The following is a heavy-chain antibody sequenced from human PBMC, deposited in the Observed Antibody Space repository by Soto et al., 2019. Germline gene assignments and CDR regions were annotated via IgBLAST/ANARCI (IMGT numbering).Heavy chain of an antibody. D-gene: IGHD6-13*01. J-gene: IGHJ4*02. CDR3: ARSVAVPGAHIDY. V-gene: IGHV4-59*01. Sequence: SETLSLPCSVSGGSISGSYWSWIRQSPGKGLEWLGYVYYTGSTNYSPSLRSRVSISVDTSKNEFSLGLSSVTAADPAVYFCARSVAVPGAHIDYWGQGTQVTVSS. CDR1: GGSISGSY. CDR2: VYYTGST.